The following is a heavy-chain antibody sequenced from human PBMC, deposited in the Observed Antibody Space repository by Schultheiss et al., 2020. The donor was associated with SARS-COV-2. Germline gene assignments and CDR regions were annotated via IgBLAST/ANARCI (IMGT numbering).Heavy chain of an antibody. Sequence: SVKVSCKASGGTFNNYDINWVRQAPGQGLEWMGGIIPIFGTANYAQKFQGRVTITADESTSTAYMELSSLRSEDTAVYYCASAAAGTTYGMDVWGQGTTVTVSS. J-gene: IGHJ6*02. V-gene: IGHV1-69*13. CDR2: IIPIFGTA. CDR3: ASAAAGTTYGMDV. CDR1: GGTFNNYD. D-gene: IGHD6-13*01.